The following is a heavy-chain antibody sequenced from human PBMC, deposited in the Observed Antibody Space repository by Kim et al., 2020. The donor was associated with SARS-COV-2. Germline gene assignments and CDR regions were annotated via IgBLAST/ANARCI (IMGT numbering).Heavy chain of an antibody. V-gene: IGHV3-15*01. CDR3: TTEEVATIDYYYYGMDV. Sequence: GGSLRLSCAASGFTFSNAWMSWVRQAPGKGLEWVGRIKSKTDGGTTDYAAPVKGRFTISRDDSKNTLYLQMNSLKTEDTAVYYCTTEEVATIDYYYYGMDVWGQGTTVTVSS. J-gene: IGHJ6*02. D-gene: IGHD5-12*01. CDR2: IKSKTDGGTT. CDR1: GFTFSNAW.